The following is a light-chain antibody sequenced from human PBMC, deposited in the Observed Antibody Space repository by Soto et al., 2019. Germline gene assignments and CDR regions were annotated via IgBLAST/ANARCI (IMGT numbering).Light chain of an antibody. CDR2: VAS. J-gene: IGKJ1*01. CDR3: QQTDSFPRT. Sequence: DIQMTQSPSSLSASVGDIFTITCRASQSISSYLNWYQHKPGKAPKLLIYVASSLQTGVPSRFSGSRSGTDFALTISSLQRDDFATYYCQQTDSFPRTFGQGTKVDIK. V-gene: IGKV1-39*01. CDR1: QSISSY.